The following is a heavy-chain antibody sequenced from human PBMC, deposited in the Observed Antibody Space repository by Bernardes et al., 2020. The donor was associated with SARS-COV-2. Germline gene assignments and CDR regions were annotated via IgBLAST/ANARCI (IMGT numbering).Heavy chain of an antibody. Sequence: SVKVSCRASGGTFSSYAISWVRQAPEQGLEWMGGIIPLFNMANYAQKFQGRVTITADESRTTTSMELSSLRSEDTAVYYCANLYYFDGGGYYATFRVFDIWGQGTMVTVSS. CDR2: IIPLFNMA. D-gene: IGHD3-22*01. J-gene: IGHJ3*02. CDR3: ANLYYFDGGGYYATFRVFDI. CDR1: GGTFSSYA. V-gene: IGHV1-69*13.